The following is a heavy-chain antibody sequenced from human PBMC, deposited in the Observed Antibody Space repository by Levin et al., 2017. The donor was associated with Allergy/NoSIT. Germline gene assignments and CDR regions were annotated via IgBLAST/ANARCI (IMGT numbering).Heavy chain of an antibody. CDR1: GFTFSNYA. D-gene: IGHD6-13*01. Sequence: GGSLRLSCAASGFTFSNYAMHWVRQAPGRGLEWVAVISYDGSNKYYGDPVKGRFTISRDNSKNTLYLQMNSLRAEDTAVYYCARRSIAADPLPFDYWGQGTLVTVSS. V-gene: IGHV3-30-3*01. J-gene: IGHJ4*02. CDR2: ISYDGSNK. CDR3: ARRSIAADPLPFDY.